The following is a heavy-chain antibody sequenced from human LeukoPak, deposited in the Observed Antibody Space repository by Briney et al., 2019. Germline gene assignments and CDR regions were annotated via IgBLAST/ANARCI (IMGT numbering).Heavy chain of an antibody. D-gene: IGHD2-21*02. Sequence: ASVKVSCKASGYTFTSYYMHWVRQAPGQGLEWMGIINPSGGSTSYAQKFQGRVTMTRDMSTSTVYMELSSLRSEDTAVYYCAIAYCGGDCYSGRGYNAFDIWGQGTVVTVSS. CDR3: AIAYCGGDCYSGRGYNAFDI. CDR2: INPSGGST. J-gene: IGHJ3*02. V-gene: IGHV1-46*01. CDR1: GYTFTSYY.